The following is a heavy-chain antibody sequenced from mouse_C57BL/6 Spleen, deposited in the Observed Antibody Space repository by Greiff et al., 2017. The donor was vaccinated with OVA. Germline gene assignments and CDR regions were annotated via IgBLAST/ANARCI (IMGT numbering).Heavy chain of an antibody. CDR2: ISDGGSYT. CDR1: GFTFSSYA. CDR3: ARDGGSSSAWFAY. V-gene: IGHV5-4*01. J-gene: IGHJ3*01. Sequence: EVQRVESGGGLVKPGGSLKLSCAASGFTFSSYAMSWVRQTPEKRLEWVATISDGGSYTYYPDNVKGRFTISRDNAKNNLYLQMSHLKSEDTAMYYCARDGGSSSAWFAYWGQGTLVTVSA. D-gene: IGHD1-1*01.